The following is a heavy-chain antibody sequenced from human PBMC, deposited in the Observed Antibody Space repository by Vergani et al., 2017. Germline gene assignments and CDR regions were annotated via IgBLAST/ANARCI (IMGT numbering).Heavy chain of an antibody. J-gene: IGHJ6*03. V-gene: IGHV3-23*01. Sequence: EVQLLESGGDLVQPGGSLRLSCTASGFIFSTYAMSWVRQAPGKGLEWVSGISASGAPTYYADTVKGRFTISRDNSTNTLYLQMNSLRAEDTAVYYCAKEDSSSWYFYFIDVGGKGTTVTVSS. CDR3: AKEDSSSWYFYFIDV. CDR1: GFIFSTYA. CDR2: ISASGAPT. D-gene: IGHD6-13*01.